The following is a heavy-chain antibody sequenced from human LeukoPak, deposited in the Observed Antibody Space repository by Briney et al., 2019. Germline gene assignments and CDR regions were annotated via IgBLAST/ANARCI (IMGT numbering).Heavy chain of an antibody. CDR1: GGTFSSYA. CDR2: IIPIFGTA. Sequence: SVKVSCKASGGTFSSYAISWVRQAPGQGLEWMGGIIPIFGTANYAQKFQGRVTITADESTSTAYMGLSSLRSEDTAVYYCARGATIFGVVTVPDYWGQGTLVTVSS. J-gene: IGHJ4*02. V-gene: IGHV1-69*01. CDR3: ARGATIFGVVTVPDY. D-gene: IGHD3-3*01.